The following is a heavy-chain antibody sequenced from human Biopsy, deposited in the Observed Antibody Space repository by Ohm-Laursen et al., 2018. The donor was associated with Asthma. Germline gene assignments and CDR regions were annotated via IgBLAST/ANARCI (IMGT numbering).Heavy chain of an antibody. Sequence: SDTLSLTCTVSPGSINDYYWNWIRQFPGKGLEWIGYDHSTGSTRFNPSLKSRLTISVDTSVDQVSLKLTSVTATDTAVYYCVRATSTWSQSGPHYFDHWGQGTLVTVSS. CDR2: DHSTGST. CDR3: VRATSTWSQSGPHYFDH. D-gene: IGHD6-13*01. J-gene: IGHJ4*02. V-gene: IGHV4-59*07. CDR1: PGSINDYY.